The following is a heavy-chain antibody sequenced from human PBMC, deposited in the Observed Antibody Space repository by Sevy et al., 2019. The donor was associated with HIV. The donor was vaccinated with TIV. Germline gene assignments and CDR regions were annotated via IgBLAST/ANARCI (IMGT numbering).Heavy chain of an antibody. CDR3: ARDGIAVAGRRPDYYYGMDV. V-gene: IGHV1-18*01. Sequence: ASVKVSCKASGYTFTSYGISWVRQAPGQGLEWMGWISAYNGNTNYAQKLQGRVTMTTDTSTSTAYMELGSLGSDDTAGYYCARDGIAVAGRRPDYYYGMDVWGQGTTVTVSS. CDR1: GYTFTSYG. D-gene: IGHD6-19*01. J-gene: IGHJ6*02. CDR2: ISAYNGNT.